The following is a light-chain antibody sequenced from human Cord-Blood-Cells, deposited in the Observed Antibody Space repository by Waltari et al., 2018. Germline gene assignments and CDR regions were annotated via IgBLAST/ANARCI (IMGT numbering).Light chain of an antibody. CDR3: QQYGSSWT. CDR1: QSVSSSY. J-gene: IGKJ1*01. V-gene: IGKV3-20*01. Sequence: EIVLTQSPGTRSLSPGERATLPCRASQSVSSSYLACYQQKPGQAPRLLIYGASSRASGTPDRFSGSWSGTDFTLTISRLEPEDFAVYYCQQYGSSWTFGQGTKVEIK. CDR2: GAS.